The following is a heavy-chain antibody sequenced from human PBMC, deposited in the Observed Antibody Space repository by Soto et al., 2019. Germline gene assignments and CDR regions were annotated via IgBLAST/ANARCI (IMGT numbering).Heavy chain of an antibody. CDR2: IYHSGST. CDR3: ATEDAQPGELAGSLFDY. V-gene: IGHV4-30-2*01. CDR1: GGSISSGGYS. Sequence: SETLSLTCAVSGGSISSGGYSWSWIRQPPGKGLEWIGYIYHSGSTYYNPSLKSRVTISVDRSKNQFSLKLSSVTAADTAVYYCATEDAQPGELAGSLFDYCGQGTLVPVSS. J-gene: IGHJ4*02. D-gene: IGHD1-7*01.